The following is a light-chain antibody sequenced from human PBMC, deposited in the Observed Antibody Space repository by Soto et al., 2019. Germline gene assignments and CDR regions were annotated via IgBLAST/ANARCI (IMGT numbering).Light chain of an antibody. CDR2: GAS. Sequence: EIVMTQSPATLSVSPGERATLSCRASQSVSSNLAWYQQKPGQAPRLLIYGASTRATGFPARFSGSGSGTEFTLTISSLQSEDFAVYYCQQYNNWPWTFGQGTKVVIK. J-gene: IGKJ1*01. V-gene: IGKV3-15*01. CDR3: QQYNNWPWT. CDR1: QSVSSN.